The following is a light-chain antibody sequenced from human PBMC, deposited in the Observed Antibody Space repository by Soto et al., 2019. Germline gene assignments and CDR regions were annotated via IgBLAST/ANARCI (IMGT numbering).Light chain of an antibody. Sequence: QSALTQPRSVSGSPGQSVTISCTGTRSDVGGYNYVSWYQQHPGKAPKLMIYEVSNRPSGVSNRFSGSKSGNTASLTISGLQAEDEADYYCSSYTSSSTLVFGGGTKVTVL. V-gene: IGLV2-14*01. CDR1: RSDVGGYNY. J-gene: IGLJ2*01. CDR3: SSYTSSSTLV. CDR2: EVS.